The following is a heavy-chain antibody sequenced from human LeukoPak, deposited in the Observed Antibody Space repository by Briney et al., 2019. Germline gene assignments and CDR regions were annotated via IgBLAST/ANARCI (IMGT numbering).Heavy chain of an antibody. CDR1: GFTFSTYG. J-gene: IGHJ6*03. Sequence: GGSLRLSCAASGFTFSTYGMHWVRQAPGKGLEWVACIRYDGSDKYYADSVKGRFTISRDNSKNTLSLQMNSLRPEDTAVYYCTRAGGLVRGVHYYYYMDVWGKGTTVTISS. D-gene: IGHD3-10*01. V-gene: IGHV3-30*02. CDR2: IRYDGSDK. CDR3: TRAGGLVRGVHYYYYMDV.